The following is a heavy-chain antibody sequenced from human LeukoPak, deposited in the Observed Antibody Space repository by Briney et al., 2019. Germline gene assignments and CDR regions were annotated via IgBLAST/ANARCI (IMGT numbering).Heavy chain of an antibody. CDR2: ISSSGSTI. D-gene: IGHD3-22*01. V-gene: IGHV3-11*04. Sequence: GGSLRLSCAASGFTFSDYYMSWIRQAPGKGLEWVSYISSSGSTIHYADSVKGRFTISRDNAKNSLYLQMNSLRAEDTAVHYCARDLGYYDSSGYYYTAFDIWGQGTMVTVSS. CDR1: GFTFSDYY. CDR3: ARDLGYYDSSGYYYTAFDI. J-gene: IGHJ3*02.